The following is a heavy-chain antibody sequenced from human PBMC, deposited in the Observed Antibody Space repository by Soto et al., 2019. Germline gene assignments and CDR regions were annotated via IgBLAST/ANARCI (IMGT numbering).Heavy chain of an antibody. CDR1: GFSFSRYA. D-gene: IGHD2-15*01. Sequence: DVHLLESGGGLVQPGGSFRLSCAASGFSFSRYAMIWVRQAPGKGQEWVSGITGSGGTIEYAASVKGRFTISRDNSKNTVDLQMNSLRVEDTAMYYCAKDDVAGDGLGLVSDWGQLILVTVS. CDR2: ITGSGGTI. V-gene: IGHV3-23*01. CDR3: AKDDVAGDGLGLVSD. J-gene: IGHJ1*01.